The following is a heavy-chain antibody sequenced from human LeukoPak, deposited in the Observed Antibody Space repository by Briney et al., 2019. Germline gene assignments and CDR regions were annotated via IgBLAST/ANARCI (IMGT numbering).Heavy chain of an antibody. J-gene: IGHJ4*02. CDR1: GGSISSYY. V-gene: IGHV4-59*01. D-gene: IGHD3-22*01. Sequence: SETLSLTCTVSGGSISSYYWSWIRQPPGKGLEWIGYIYYSGSTNYNPSLKSRVTISVDTSKNQSSLKLSSVTAADTAVYYCASTYYHDSSGYYAFDYWGQGTLVTVSS. CDR2: IYYSGST. CDR3: ASTYYHDSSGYYAFDY.